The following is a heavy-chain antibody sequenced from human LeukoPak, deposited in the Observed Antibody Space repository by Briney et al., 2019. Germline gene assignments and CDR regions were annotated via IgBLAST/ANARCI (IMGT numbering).Heavy chain of an antibody. CDR3: AKDMIAAADILYFQH. J-gene: IGHJ1*01. Sequence: GGSLRLSCAASGFTFSNFAMTWVRQAPGKGLEWVSTIRTSGRSTLYADSVQGRFTISRDNSKNTLCLQMNSLRVEDTAVYYCAKDMIAAADILYFQHWGQGTLVTVSS. V-gene: IGHV3-23*01. D-gene: IGHD6-13*01. CDR1: GFTFSNFA. CDR2: IRTSGRST.